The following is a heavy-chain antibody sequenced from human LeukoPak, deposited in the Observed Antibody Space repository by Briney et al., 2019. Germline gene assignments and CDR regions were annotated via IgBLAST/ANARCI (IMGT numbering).Heavy chain of an antibody. D-gene: IGHD6-13*01. Sequence: SETLSLTCTVSGGSISSYYWSWIRQPPGKGLEWIGYIYYSGSTNYNPSLKSRVTISVDTSKNQFSLKLSSVTAADTAVYYCARVRAADRYYYYGMGVWGQGTTVTVSS. CDR2: IYYSGST. CDR3: ARVRAADRYYYYGMGV. J-gene: IGHJ6*02. CDR1: GGSISSYY. V-gene: IGHV4-59*01.